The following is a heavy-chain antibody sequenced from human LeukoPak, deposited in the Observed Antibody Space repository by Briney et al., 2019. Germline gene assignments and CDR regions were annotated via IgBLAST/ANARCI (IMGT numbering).Heavy chain of an antibody. D-gene: IGHD3-22*01. Sequence: SETLSLTCTVSGYSISSTYYWGWIRQPPGKGLEWIGYIYYSGSTNYNPSLKSRVTISVDTSKNQFSLKLSSVTAADTAVYYCARDYDSSGYYDYWGQGTLVTVSS. J-gene: IGHJ4*02. CDR2: IYYSGST. CDR3: ARDYDSSGYYDY. CDR1: GYSISSTYY. V-gene: IGHV4-61*01.